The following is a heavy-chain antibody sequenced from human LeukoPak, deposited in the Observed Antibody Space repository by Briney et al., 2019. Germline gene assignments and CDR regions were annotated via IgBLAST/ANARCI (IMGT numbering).Heavy chain of an antibody. Sequence: GGSLRLSCAASDFTFSAYTMNWIRLAPGKGLEWVSSISSSRTYIYYADSVKGRFTISRDNAMNSLYLQMNSLRAEDTALYFCARDSDYGDYFDHRGQGTLVTVSS. CDR1: DFTFSAYT. D-gene: IGHD4-17*01. CDR2: ISSSRTYI. J-gene: IGHJ4*02. CDR3: ARDSDYGDYFDH. V-gene: IGHV3-21*06.